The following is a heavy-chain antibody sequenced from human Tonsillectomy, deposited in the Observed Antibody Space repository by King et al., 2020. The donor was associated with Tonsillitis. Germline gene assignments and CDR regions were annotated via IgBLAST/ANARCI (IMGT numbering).Heavy chain of an antibody. CDR1: GFTFSNYG. Sequence: VQLVESGGGVVQPGRSLRLSCAASGFTFSNYGMHWVRQAPGKGLGWGAVIWYDGRNKYYADSVKGRFTISRDNSKNTLYLQMNSLRAEDTAVYYCAREGSTQDYGNAFDIWGQGTMVTVSS. J-gene: IGHJ3*02. CDR3: AREGSTQDYGNAFDI. D-gene: IGHD4-17*01. CDR2: IWYDGRNK. V-gene: IGHV3-33*08.